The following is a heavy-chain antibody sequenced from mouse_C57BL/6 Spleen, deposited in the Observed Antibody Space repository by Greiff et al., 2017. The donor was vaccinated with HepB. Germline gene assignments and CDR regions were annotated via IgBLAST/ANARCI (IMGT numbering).Heavy chain of an antibody. CDR3: AKLLRSYFDY. CDR1: GFTFSSYA. Sequence: EVQVVESGGGLVKPGGSLKLSCAASGFTFSSYAMSWVRQTPEKRLEWVATISDGGSYTYYPDNVKGRFTISRDNAKNSLYLQMSHLKSEDTAMYYCAKLLRSYFDYWGQGTTLTVSS. CDR2: ISDGGSYT. V-gene: IGHV5-4*01. D-gene: IGHD1-1*01. J-gene: IGHJ2*01.